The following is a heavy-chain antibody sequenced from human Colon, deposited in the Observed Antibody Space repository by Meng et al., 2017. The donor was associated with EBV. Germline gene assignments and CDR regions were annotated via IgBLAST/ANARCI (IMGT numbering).Heavy chain of an antibody. D-gene: IGHD3-10*01. V-gene: IGHV4-39*07. CDR2: IYYSGST. Sequence: QLQLQESGPGLVKPSXXXXRSXXVXGGSISSSSYYWGWIRQPPGKGLEWIGNIYYSGSTYFNPSLKSRVTILVDTSKNQFSLKLSSVTAADTAVYYCARDRARLIKYNWFDPWGQGTLVTVSS. CDR3: ARDRARLIKYNWFDP. J-gene: IGHJ5*02. CDR1: GGSISSSSYY.